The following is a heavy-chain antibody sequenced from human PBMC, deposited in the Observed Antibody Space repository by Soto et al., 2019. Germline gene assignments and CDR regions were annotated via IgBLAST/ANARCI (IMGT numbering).Heavy chain of an antibody. Sequence: SVKVSCKASGGTFSSYAISWVRQAPGQGLEWMGGIIPIFGTANYAQKFQGRVTITADKSTSTAYMELSSLRSEDTVVYYCASLYYYDSSGYYQFDYWGQGTLVTVPQ. J-gene: IGHJ4*02. CDR1: GGTFSSYA. V-gene: IGHV1-69*06. CDR3: ASLYYYDSSGYYQFDY. D-gene: IGHD3-22*01. CDR2: IIPIFGTA.